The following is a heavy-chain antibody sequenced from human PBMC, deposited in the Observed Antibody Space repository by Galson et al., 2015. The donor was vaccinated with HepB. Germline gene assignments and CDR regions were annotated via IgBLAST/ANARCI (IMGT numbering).Heavy chain of an antibody. D-gene: IGHD6-19*01. V-gene: IGHV3-30*03. CDR3: ARDPREQWLVPTFLFDS. CDR1: GFIFSNYG. CDR2: ISYGSHK. Sequence: SLRLSCAASGFIFSNYGMHWVRQAPGKGLEWVAAISYGSHKYHADSVRGRFTISRDNSENTLYLQMNGLSADDTAVYYCARDPREQWLVPTFLFDSWGQGTLVTVSS. J-gene: IGHJ4*02.